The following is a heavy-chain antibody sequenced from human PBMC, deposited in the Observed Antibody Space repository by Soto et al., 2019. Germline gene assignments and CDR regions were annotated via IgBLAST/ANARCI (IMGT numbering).Heavy chain of an antibody. J-gene: IGHJ6*02. CDR3: AREGGYYYGSDPCYGMDV. V-gene: IGHV1-18*04. CDR1: GYTFTSYG. Sequence: ASVKVSCKASGYTFTSYGISWVRQAPGQGLEWMGWISAYNGNTNYAQKLQGRVTMTTDTSTSTAYMELRSLRSDDTAVYYCAREGGYYYGSDPCYGMDVWGQGTTVTVSS. CDR2: ISAYNGNT. D-gene: IGHD3-10*01.